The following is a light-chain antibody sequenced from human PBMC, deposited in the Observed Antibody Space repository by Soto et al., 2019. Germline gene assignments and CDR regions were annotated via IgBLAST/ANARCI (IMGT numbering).Light chain of an antibody. J-gene: IGLJ1*01. Sequence: QSALTQPPSASGSPGQSVTISCTGTSSDVGGYNYISWYQQYAGKAPKLMIYEVSKRPSGVPDRFSGSKSGNTASPTVSGLQAEDEADYYCSSYAGSNKSVFGTGTKVTVL. CDR3: SSYAGSNKSV. V-gene: IGLV2-8*01. CDR2: EVS. CDR1: SSDVGGYNY.